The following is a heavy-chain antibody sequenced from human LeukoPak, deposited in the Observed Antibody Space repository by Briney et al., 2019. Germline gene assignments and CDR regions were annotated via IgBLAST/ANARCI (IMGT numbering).Heavy chain of an antibody. CDR1: RFTLSSDP. J-gene: IGHJ4*02. V-gene: IGHV3-23*01. Sequence: GGSLRLSCAASRFTLSSDPMSWVRQVPGKGLEWVASISISGGNTYYADSVKGRFTVSRDNSKNTLYLQMNSLRAGDTAVYFCAKLVDSSGFYYFRHWGQGTLVTVSS. CDR2: ISISGGNT. D-gene: IGHD3-22*01. CDR3: AKLVDSSGFYYFRH.